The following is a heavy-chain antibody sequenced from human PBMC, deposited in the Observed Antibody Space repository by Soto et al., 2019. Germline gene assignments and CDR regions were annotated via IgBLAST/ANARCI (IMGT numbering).Heavy chain of an antibody. CDR2: IYPSGST. CDR3: VRVPAAGRPYLDY. Sequence: QLQLQESGPGLVKPSQTLSLTCDVSGGSMSSGGYSWGWIRQPPGKGLECIGYIYPSGSTYYKPSHQARVTLSDHRSRKQFSRHPRSVTHADTAVYYCVRVPAAGRPYLDYWGRGTLVTVSS. CDR1: GGSMSSGGYS. D-gene: IGHD6-13*01. V-gene: IGHV4-30-2*01. J-gene: IGHJ4*02.